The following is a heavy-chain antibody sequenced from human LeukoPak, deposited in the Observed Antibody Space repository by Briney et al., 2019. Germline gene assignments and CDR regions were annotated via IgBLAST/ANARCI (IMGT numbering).Heavy chain of an antibody. CDR1: GGSISSYY. V-gene: IGHV4-59*01. J-gene: IGHJ4*02. CDR2: IYYSGST. CDR3: ARDPMNRRFDY. D-gene: IGHD3-22*01. Sequence: SETLSLTCTVSGGSISSYYWSWIRQPPGKGREWIGYIYYSGSTNYNPSLKSRVTISVDTSKNQFSLKLSSVTAADTAVYYCARDPMNRRFDYWGQGTLVTVSS.